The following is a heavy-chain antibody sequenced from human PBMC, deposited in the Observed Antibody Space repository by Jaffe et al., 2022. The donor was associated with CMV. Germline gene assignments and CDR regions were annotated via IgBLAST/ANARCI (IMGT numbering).Heavy chain of an antibody. J-gene: IGHJ3*02. CDR2: IKEDGSEK. CDR1: GFTFSIYW. D-gene: IGHD3-3*01. V-gene: IGHV3-7*01. Sequence: EVQLVESGGGLVQPGGSLRLSCAASGFTFSIYWMSWVRQPPGKGLEWVANIKEDGSEKYYGDPVKGRFTISRDNARNSLYLEMNSLRAEDTAVYYCTLLRDDLLIGSIGDGFDIWGQGTMVTVSS. CDR3: TLLRDDLLIGSIGDGFDI.